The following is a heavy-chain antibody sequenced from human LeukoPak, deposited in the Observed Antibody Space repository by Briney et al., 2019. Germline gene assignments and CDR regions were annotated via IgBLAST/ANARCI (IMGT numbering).Heavy chain of an antibody. V-gene: IGHV1-18*01. CDR2: ISAYNGNT. CDR1: GYTFTSYG. J-gene: IGHJ6*02. D-gene: IGHD6-13*01. CDR3: ARKSSSWSLYYYYGMDV. Sequence: GASVKLSCKASGYTFTSYGISWVRQAPGQGLEWMGWISAYNGNTNYAQKLQGRVTMTTDTSTSTAYMELRSLRSDDTAVYYCARKSSSWSLYYYYGMDVWGQGTTVTVSS.